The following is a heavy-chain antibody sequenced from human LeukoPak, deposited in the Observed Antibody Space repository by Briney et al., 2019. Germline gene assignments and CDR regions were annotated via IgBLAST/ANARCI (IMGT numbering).Heavy chain of an antibody. CDR2: VGGLYSNI. CDR1: GFTFSDYS. Sequence: GGSLRLSCAASGFTFSDYSMNWVRQAPGKGLVWISYVGGLYSNIYYADSVKGRFTISRDNAESSVYLQMNSLRAEDTAVYYCVRDHLWAFDFWGQGTMVTVSS. J-gene: IGHJ3*01. CDR3: VRDHLWAFDF. V-gene: IGHV3-48*01.